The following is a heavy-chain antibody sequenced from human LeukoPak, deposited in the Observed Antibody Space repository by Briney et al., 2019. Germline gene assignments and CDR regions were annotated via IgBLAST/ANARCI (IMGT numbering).Heavy chain of an antibody. Sequence: PSETLSLTCIVSGDTISSTSYYWAWIRQPPGKGLEWIGMIFYSGSAYYTPSLRGRVTLSVDTSRNQFSLKLNSVTAADTAIYYCARLRYSKPIYYYMDVWGKGTTVTVSS. CDR1: GDTISSTSYY. CDR2: IFYSGSA. V-gene: IGHV4-39*01. D-gene: IGHD4-11*01. J-gene: IGHJ6*03. CDR3: ARLRYSKPIYYYMDV.